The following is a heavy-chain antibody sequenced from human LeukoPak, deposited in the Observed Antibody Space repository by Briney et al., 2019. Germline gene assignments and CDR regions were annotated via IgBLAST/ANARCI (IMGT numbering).Heavy chain of an antibody. CDR1: GGSISSYY. V-gene: IGHV4-34*01. Sequence: PSETLSLTCTVSGGSISSYYWNWIRQPPGKGLEWIGEINHSGSTNYNPSLKSRVTISVDTSKNQFSLKLSSVTAADTAVYYCARHVGRYSSSRNWFDPWGQGTLVTVSS. CDR3: ARHVGRYSSSRNWFDP. J-gene: IGHJ5*02. D-gene: IGHD6-13*01. CDR2: INHSGST.